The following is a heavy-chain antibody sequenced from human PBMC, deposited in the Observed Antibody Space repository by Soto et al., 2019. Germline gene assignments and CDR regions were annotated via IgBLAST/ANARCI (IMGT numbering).Heavy chain of an antibody. V-gene: IGHV3-23*01. Sequence: EVPLLESGGGLVQPGGSLRLSCAASGFTFSSHAMRWVRQAPGKGLEWVSAISGSGGSTYYADSVKGRFTISRDNSKNTLYLQMNSLRAEDTAVYYCATGRGLYYYYGMDVWGQGTTVTVSS. CDR3: ATGRGLYYYYGMDV. CDR1: GFTFSSHA. J-gene: IGHJ6*02. CDR2: ISGSGGST. D-gene: IGHD3-10*01.